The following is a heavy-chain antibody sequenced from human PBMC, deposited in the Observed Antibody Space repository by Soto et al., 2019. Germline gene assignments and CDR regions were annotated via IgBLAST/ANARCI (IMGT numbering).Heavy chain of an antibody. J-gene: IGHJ4*02. CDR1: GYTFTTYG. CDR2: ISAYSGST. D-gene: IGHD6-25*01. V-gene: IGHV1-18*01. Sequence: QVQLVQSGAEVKKPGASVKVSCKASGYTFTTYGISWVRQAPGQALEWMGWISAYSGSTKFAQKLQGRVTMTTDTSTTTAYMELRSLTSDDTAVYYCARDFTKSSGWPYYFDYWGQGTLVTVSS. CDR3: ARDFTKSSGWPYYFDY.